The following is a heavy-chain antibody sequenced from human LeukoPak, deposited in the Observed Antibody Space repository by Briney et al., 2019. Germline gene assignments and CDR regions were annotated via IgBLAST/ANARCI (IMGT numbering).Heavy chain of an antibody. D-gene: IGHD6-19*01. CDR2: ISGSGGST. CDR3: ASGVSGGYSSGWYYFDY. CDR1: GFTFSSYA. Sequence: PGGSLRLSCAASGFTFSSYAMSWVRQAPGKGLEWVSAISGSGGSTYYADSVKGRFTISRDNAKNSLYLQMNSLRAEDTAVYYCASGVSGGYSSGWYYFDYWGQGTLVTVSS. J-gene: IGHJ4*02. V-gene: IGHV3-23*01.